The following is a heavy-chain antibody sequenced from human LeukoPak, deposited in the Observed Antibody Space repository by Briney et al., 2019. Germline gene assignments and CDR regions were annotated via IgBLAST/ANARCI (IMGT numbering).Heavy chain of an antibody. Sequence: ASVKVSCKASGYTFTGYYIHWVRQAPGQGLEWMGWINPNSGGTNYAQRFQGRVTMTRDTSISTAYMDLSRLRSDDTAVYYCARGSIVGATFDYFDYWGQGTLVTVSS. J-gene: IGHJ4*02. V-gene: IGHV1-2*02. CDR3: ARGSIVGATFDYFDY. D-gene: IGHD1-26*01. CDR2: INPNSGGT. CDR1: GYTFTGYY.